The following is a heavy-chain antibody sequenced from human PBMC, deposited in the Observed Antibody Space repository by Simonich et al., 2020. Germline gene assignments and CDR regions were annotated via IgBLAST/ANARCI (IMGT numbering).Heavy chain of an antibody. CDR3: ARDHLDSGSYYFDY. CDR2: ISNDGSNK. D-gene: IGHD1-26*01. J-gene: IGHJ4*02. V-gene: IGHV3-30*07. Sequence: QVQLVESGGGVVQPGRSLRLSCAASGFTFSSYAMHWVRQAPGKGRRWVVGISNDGSNKYDADSVKGRFTSSRDNSKNKLYLQMNSLRAEDTAVYYCARDHLDSGSYYFDYWGQGTLVTVSS. CDR1: GFTFSSYA.